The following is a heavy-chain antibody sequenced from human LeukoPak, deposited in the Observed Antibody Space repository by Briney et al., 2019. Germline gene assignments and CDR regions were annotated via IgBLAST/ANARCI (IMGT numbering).Heavy chain of an antibody. CDR3: AKDLEAYYYADIDY. Sequence: GSLTLSCAVSGFTFTNYAMSWVRQPPGKGLELVSGMSGSGSSTYYADSVKGRFTISRDNSKNMLYLQMNSLRAEDTALYYCAKDLEAYYYADIDYWGQGTLVTVSS. CDR1: GFTFTNYA. CDR2: MSGSGSST. V-gene: IGHV3-23*01. D-gene: IGHD3-10*01. J-gene: IGHJ4*02.